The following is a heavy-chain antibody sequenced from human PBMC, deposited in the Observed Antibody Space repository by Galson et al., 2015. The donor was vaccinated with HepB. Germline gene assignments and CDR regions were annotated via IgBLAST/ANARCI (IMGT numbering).Heavy chain of an antibody. CDR1: GYNFNSHW. D-gene: IGHD5-24*01. CDR2: IYPTDSDT. V-gene: IGHV5-51*03. Sequence: QSGAEVKKPGESLKISCKGSGYNFNSHWIGWVRQMPGKGLEWMGIIYPTDSDTRYSPPFQGQVTMSVDKSTSTVYLQWSSLKASDTATYYCARNGGYNFNYFYYIDVWGKGTTVTVSS. CDR3: ARNGGYNFNYFYYIDV. J-gene: IGHJ6*03.